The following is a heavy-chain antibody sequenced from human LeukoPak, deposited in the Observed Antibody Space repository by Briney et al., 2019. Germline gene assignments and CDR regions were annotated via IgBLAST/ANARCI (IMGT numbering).Heavy chain of an antibody. V-gene: IGHV3-30*03. CDR3: ARTRRGYFDY. Sequence: PGGSLRLSCAASGFTFSNYGMHWVRQAPGKGLEWVTVISYDGSVKYYADSVKGRFTISRDNAKNSLYLQMNSLRAEDTAVYYCARTRRGYFDYWGQGTLVTVSS. J-gene: IGHJ4*02. CDR1: GFTFSNYG. CDR2: ISYDGSVK.